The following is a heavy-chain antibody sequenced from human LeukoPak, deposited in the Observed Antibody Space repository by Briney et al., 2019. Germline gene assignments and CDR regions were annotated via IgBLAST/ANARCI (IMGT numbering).Heavy chain of an antibody. CDR3: ARAEPYGSGRRYGGGGSYYMDV. V-gene: IGHV1-69*13. CDR2: IIPIFRTT. Sequence: GASVKVSCKASGYTFTDYYMHWVRQAPGQGLEWMGGIIPIFRTTNYAQKFQGRVTITADESTSTAYMELSNLRSEDTAVYYCARAEPYGSGRRYGGGGSYYMDVWGKGTTVTASS. D-gene: IGHD3-10*01. CDR1: GYTFTDYY. J-gene: IGHJ6*03.